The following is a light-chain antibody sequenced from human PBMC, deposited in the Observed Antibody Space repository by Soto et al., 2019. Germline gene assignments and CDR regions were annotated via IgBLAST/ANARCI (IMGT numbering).Light chain of an antibody. Sequence: EIVLTQSPGTLSLSPGERATLSCRASHSVISTYLAWYQQKPGQAPRLLIYGASSRATGIPDRFSGSGSGTDFTLTISRLEPEDYAVYYCQQYGRSPPTFGQGTKVDIK. CDR2: GAS. J-gene: IGKJ1*01. CDR1: HSVISTY. CDR3: QQYGRSPPT. V-gene: IGKV3-20*01.